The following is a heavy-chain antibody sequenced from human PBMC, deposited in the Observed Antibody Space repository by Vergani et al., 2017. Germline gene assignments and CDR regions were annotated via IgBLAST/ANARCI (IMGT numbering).Heavy chain of an antibody. V-gene: IGHV5-51*01. CDR2: IYPADSDT. D-gene: IGHD1-1*01. CDR1: EYSFGNYW. CDR3: AIHTTYTDS. Sequence: EVELVQSGPEMRKPGESLKISCKGSEYSFGNYWIGWVRQMPGKGLEWMGIIYPADSDTRYSPSFQGQVPISADKSISTAFLQWDSLKASDTALYYCAIHTTYTDSWGQGTLVTVSS. J-gene: IGHJ4*02.